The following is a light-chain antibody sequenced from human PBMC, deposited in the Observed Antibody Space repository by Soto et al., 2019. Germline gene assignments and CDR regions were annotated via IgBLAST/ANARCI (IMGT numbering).Light chain of an antibody. CDR1: ETVAGSY. J-gene: IGKJ1*01. V-gene: IGKV3-20*01. CDR2: EAS. CDR3: QHYGNSLWT. Sequence: EIVLTQSPGTLSLSPGERATLSCRASETVAGSYLAWYQQKPGQAPRLLISEASNRATGIPARFSGSGSGTDFTLTISSLEPEDFAVYFCQHYGNSLWTFGQGTKVDIK.